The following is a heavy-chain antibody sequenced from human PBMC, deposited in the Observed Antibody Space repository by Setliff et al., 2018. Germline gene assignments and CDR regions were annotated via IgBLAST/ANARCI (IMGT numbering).Heavy chain of an antibody. V-gene: IGHV4-39*07. CDR3: ARGGDSGSYFLANHDAFDI. D-gene: IGHD1-26*01. J-gene: IGHJ3*02. CDR2: IYYSGST. Sequence: ASETLSLTCTVSGGSISSSSYYWGWIRQPPGKGLEWIGSIYYSGSTYYNPSLKSRVTISIDTSKNQFSLKLSSVTAADTAVYYCARGGDSGSYFLANHDAFDIWGQGTMVTVSS. CDR1: GGSISSSSYY.